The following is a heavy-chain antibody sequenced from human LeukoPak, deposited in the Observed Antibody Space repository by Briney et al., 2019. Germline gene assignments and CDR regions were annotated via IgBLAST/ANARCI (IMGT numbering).Heavy chain of an antibody. CDR3: ARPYLEWSLKFYMDV. Sequence: PGGSLRLSCAASGFTFSSYGMHWVRQAPGKGLEWVALISYNGTTKYNEDSVKGRFTISRDDSKSTLFLQMNSLRPDDSAVYYCARPYLEWSLKFYMDVWGKGTTVTVSS. CDR1: GFTFSSYG. J-gene: IGHJ6*03. D-gene: IGHD3-3*02. V-gene: IGHV3-30*03. CDR2: ISYNGTTK.